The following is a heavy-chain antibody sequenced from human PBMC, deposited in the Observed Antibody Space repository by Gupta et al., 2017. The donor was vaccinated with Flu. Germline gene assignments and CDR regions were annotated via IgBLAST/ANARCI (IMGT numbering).Heavy chain of an antibody. Sequence: GGISQPPGKVLEWIASIFYIGNTYYNPSLKSRVIISVDTSKNQFSLRLSSVTASDTAVYYCARLFKDSSTSMWGQGTLVTVSS. CDR2: IFYIGNT. V-gene: IGHV4-39*01. CDR3: ARLFKDSSTSM. J-gene: IGHJ4*02. D-gene: IGHD2-15*01.